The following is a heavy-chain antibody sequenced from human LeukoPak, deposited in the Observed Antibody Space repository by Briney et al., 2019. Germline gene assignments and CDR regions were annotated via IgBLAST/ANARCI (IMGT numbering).Heavy chain of an antibody. Sequence: SETLSLTCTVSGGSISSYYWSWIRQPPGKGLEWIGYIYYSGSTNYNPSLKSRVTISVDTSKNQFSLKLSSVTAADTAVYYYARSESIAVAGAINDYWGQGTLVTVSS. V-gene: IGHV4-59*08. D-gene: IGHD6-19*01. CDR1: GGSISSYY. CDR3: ARSESIAVAGAINDY. CDR2: IYYSGST. J-gene: IGHJ4*02.